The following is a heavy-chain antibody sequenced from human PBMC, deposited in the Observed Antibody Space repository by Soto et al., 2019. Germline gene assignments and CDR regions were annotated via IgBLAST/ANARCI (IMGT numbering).Heavy chain of an antibody. V-gene: IGHV4-61*01. D-gene: IGHD4-17*01. CDR1: GASVSSASYY. CDR2: VYFSGST. Sequence: QVQLKESGPGLLKPSETLSLTCTVSGASVSSASYYWAWLRQPPGRGLEWIGSVYFSGSTSYIPSLKSRVTVSVDTPKNQFSLNLASVTASDSAVYSCARIDGDYGHNWFDPWGQGTLVIVSP. J-gene: IGHJ5*02. CDR3: ARIDGDYGHNWFDP.